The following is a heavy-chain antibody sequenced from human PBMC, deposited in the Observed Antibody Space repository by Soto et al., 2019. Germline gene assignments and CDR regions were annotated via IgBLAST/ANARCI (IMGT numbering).Heavy chain of an antibody. D-gene: IGHD1-26*01. CDR2: ISYDGSNK. J-gene: IGHJ5*02. CDR3: AKSGRGRGGFDWFDP. CDR1: GFTFSSYG. Sequence: GGPLRLSCAASGFTFSSYGMHWVRQAPGKGLEWVAVISYDGSNKYYADSVKGRFTISRDNSKNTLYLQMNSLRAEDTAVYYCAKSGRGRGGFDWFDPWGQGTLVTVSS. V-gene: IGHV3-30*18.